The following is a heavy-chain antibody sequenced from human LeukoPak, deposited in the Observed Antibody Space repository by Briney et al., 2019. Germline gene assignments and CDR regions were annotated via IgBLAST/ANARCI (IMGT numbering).Heavy chain of an antibody. V-gene: IGHV4-59*01. Sequence: SSETLSLTCTVSGASISGYYWSWIRQPPGKGLEWIGYIYYSGRTNYTPSLKSRLTISVDTSKNLFSLKLSSVTAADTAVYYCARGNGYNYYWGQGTLVTVSS. D-gene: IGHD5-24*01. CDR3: ARGNGYNYY. CDR1: GASISGYY. J-gene: IGHJ4*02. CDR2: IYYSGRT.